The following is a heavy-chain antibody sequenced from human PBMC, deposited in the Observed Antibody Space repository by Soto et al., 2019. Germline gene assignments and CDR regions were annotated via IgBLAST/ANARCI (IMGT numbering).Heavy chain of an antibody. CDR2: ISSTSNAI. J-gene: IGHJ4*02. CDR3: ARARYNTSPDY. V-gene: IGHV3-48*02. Sequence: EVQLVESGGGLVQRGGSLRLSCAASGFTFRSYGMNWVRQAPGKGLEWVSYISSTSNAIHYADSVKGRFTFSRDNAKNSLYLPMHSLRDEDTAVYYCARARYNTSPDYWGQGTLVTVSS. CDR1: GFTFRSYG. D-gene: IGHD1-20*01.